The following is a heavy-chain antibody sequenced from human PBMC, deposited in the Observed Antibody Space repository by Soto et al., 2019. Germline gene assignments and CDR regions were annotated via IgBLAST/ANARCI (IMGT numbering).Heavy chain of an antibody. D-gene: IGHD2-21*02. V-gene: IGHV1-69*12. CDR2: IIPIFGTA. Sequence: QVQLVQSGAEVKKPGSSVKVSCKASGGTFSSYAISWVRQAPGQGLEWMGGIIPIFGTANYAQKFQGRVXIXGXXSTSTAYMELSSLRSEDTAVYYCARKLDGGNSGGDWGQGTLVTVSS. J-gene: IGHJ4*02. CDR1: GGTFSSYA. CDR3: ARKLDGGNSGGD.